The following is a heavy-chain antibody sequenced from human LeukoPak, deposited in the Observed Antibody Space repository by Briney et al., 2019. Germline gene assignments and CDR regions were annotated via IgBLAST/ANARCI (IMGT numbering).Heavy chain of an antibody. V-gene: IGHV1-69*13. J-gene: IGHJ4*02. D-gene: IGHD3-22*01. CDR3: ARGKSSYYYDSSGYHPDY. CDR2: IIPIFGTA. CDR1: GGTFSSYA. Sequence: SVKVSCKASGGTFSSYAIYWVRQAPGQGLEWMGGIIPIFGTANYAQKFQGRVTITADESTNTAYMELSRLRSDDTAVYYCARGKSSYYYDSSGYHPDYWGQGTLVTVSS.